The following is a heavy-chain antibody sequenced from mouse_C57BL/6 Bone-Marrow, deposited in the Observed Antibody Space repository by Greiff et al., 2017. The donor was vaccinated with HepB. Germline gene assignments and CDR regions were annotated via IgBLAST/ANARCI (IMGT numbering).Heavy chain of an antibody. J-gene: IGHJ4*01. V-gene: IGHV2-6*01. CDR2: IWGVGST. CDR3: ASSYYYGSSYEDY. CDR1: GFSLTSYG. D-gene: IGHD1-1*01. Sequence: QVQLKESGPGLVAPSQSLSITCPVSGFSLTSYGVDWVRQSPGKGLEWLGVIWGVGSTNYNSALKSRLSISKDNSKSQVFLKMNSLQTDDTAMYYCASSYYYGSSYEDYWGQGTSVTVSS.